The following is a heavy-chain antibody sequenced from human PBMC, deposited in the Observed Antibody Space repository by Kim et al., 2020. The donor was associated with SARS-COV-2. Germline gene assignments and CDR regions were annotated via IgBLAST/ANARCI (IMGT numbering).Heavy chain of an antibody. D-gene: IGHD5-18*01. CDR3: AKLDTAMVFDY. V-gene: IGHV3-9*01. CDR2: ISWNSGSI. J-gene: IGHJ4*02. Sequence: GGSLRLSCAASGFTFDDYAMHWVRQAPGKGLEWVSGISWNSGSIGYADSVKGRFTISRDNAKNSLYLQMNSLRAEDTALYYCAKLDTAMVFDYWGQGTLV. CDR1: GFTFDDYA.